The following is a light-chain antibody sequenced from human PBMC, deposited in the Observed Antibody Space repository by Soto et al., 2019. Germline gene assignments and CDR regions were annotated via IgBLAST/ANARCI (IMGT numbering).Light chain of an antibody. V-gene: IGKV1-5*01. CDR2: DAS. Sequence: DIQMTQSPSTLSASVGDRVTITCRASQSIIRWLAWYQQKPGKAPKILIYDASILASGVPSRFSGSGSGTEFTLTISSLQPDDFATYYCQQYNSYSTWTFGQGTEVEIK. CDR3: QQYNSYSTWT. CDR1: QSIIRW. J-gene: IGKJ1*01.